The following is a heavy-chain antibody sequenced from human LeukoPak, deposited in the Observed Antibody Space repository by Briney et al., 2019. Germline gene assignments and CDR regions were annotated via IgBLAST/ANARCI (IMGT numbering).Heavy chain of an antibody. V-gene: IGHV4-31*03. Sequence: SETLSLTCTVSGGSISSGGYYWSWIRQHPGKGLEWIGYIYYSGSTYYNPSLESRVTISVDTSKNQFSLKLSSVTAADTAVYYCARVGYCSGGSCYNWFDPWGQGTLVTVSS. CDR1: GGSISSGGYY. J-gene: IGHJ5*02. D-gene: IGHD2-15*01. CDR2: IYYSGST. CDR3: ARVGYCSGGSCYNWFDP.